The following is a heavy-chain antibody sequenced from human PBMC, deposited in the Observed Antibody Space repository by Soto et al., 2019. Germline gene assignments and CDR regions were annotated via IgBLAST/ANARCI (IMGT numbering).Heavy chain of an antibody. J-gene: IGHJ6*02. D-gene: IGHD3-22*01. Sequence: TLSLTCTVSGGSISSGDYYWSWIRQPPGKGLEWIGYIYYSGSTYYNPSLKSRVTISVDTSKNQFSLKLSSVTAADTAVYYCARVGGYQPTSYYGMDVWGQGTTVTVSS. CDR3: ARVGGYQPTSYYGMDV. V-gene: IGHV4-30-4*01. CDR2: IYYSGST. CDR1: GGSISSGDYY.